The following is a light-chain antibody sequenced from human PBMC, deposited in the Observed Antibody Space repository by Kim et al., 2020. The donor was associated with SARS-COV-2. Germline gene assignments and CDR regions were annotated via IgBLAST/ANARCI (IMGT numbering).Light chain of an antibody. Sequence: QYITISCSGSSRDIGSYEYVSWYQQHPGNAPKLFIFDVSNRPSGIPSRFSGSKSGNTATLTISGLQAEDEAEYYCSSYSVISTYVFGPGTKVTVL. CDR3: SSYSVISTYV. V-gene: IGLV2-14*03. CDR2: DVS. J-gene: IGLJ1*01. CDR1: SRDIGSYEY.